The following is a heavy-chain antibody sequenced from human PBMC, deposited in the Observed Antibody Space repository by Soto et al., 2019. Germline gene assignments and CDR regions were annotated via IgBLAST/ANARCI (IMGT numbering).Heavy chain of an antibody. CDR2: ISAHNGNT. CDR1: GYAFTTYG. Sequence: QVHLVQSGAEVKKPGASVKVSCKGSGYAFTTYGITWVRQAPGQGLEWMGWISAHNGNTNYAQKLQGRVTVTRDTYTSTAYMELRSLRYEEKAVYYCARGRYGDYWGQGALVTVSS. D-gene: IGHD1-1*01. CDR3: ARGRYGDY. J-gene: IGHJ4*02. V-gene: IGHV1-18*01.